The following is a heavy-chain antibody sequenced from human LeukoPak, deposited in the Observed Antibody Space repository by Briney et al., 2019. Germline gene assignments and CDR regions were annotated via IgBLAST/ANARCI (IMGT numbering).Heavy chain of an antibody. CDR2: ISSSSTI. CDR3: ARPGSYYYYYYMDV. CDR1: GFTFSSYS. V-gene: IGHV3-48*01. D-gene: IGHD3-10*01. J-gene: IGHJ6*03. Sequence: PGGSLRLSCAASGFTFSSYSMNWVRQAPGKGLEWVSYISSSSTIYYADSVKGRFTISRDNAKNSLYLQMNSLRAEDTAVYYCARPGSYYYYYYMDVWGKGTTVTISS.